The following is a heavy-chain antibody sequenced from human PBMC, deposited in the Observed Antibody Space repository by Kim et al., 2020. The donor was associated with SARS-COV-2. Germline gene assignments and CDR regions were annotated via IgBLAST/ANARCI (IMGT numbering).Heavy chain of an antibody. CDR3: AKDMDAADSGYDRGGFDY. Sequence: GGSLRLSCAASGFTFDDYTMHWVRQAPGKGLEWVSLISWDGGSTYYADSVKGRFTISRDNSKNSLYLQMNSLRTEDTALYYCAKDMDAADSGYDRGGFDYWGQGTLVTVSS. CDR2: ISWDGGST. V-gene: IGHV3-43*01. CDR1: GFTFDDYT. D-gene: IGHD5-12*01. J-gene: IGHJ4*02.